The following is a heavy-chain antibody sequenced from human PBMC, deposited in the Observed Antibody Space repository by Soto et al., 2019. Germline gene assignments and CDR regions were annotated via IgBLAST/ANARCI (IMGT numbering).Heavy chain of an antibody. V-gene: IGHV1-69*02. CDR1: GGPYSKYS. CDR3: ARSLLGDHYDSDGLDN. CDR2: IIPIFDIT. J-gene: IGHJ4*02. D-gene: IGHD3-22*01. Sequence: QVQLVQSGTEVKKPGSSVTVSCKASGGPYSKYSISWVRQAPGQGLEWMGRIIPIFDITNFAQRFRGRVTITADKSTSTVYMDLSSLRSEDTAVYYCARSLLGDHYDSDGLDNWGQGTLVTVSS.